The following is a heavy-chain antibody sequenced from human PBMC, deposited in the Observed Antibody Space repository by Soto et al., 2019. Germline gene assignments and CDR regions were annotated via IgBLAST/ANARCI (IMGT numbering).Heavy chain of an antibody. J-gene: IGHJ4*02. V-gene: IGHV3-21*01. Sequence: EVQLVESGGGLVKPGGSLRLSCAASGFTFSSYSMNWVRQAPGKGLEWVSSISRSSSDIYYGDSVKGRFTISRDNAKNSLYPQMNSLRAEDTAVYYCARASYYYDGSGYHGYWGKGTLVTVSS. D-gene: IGHD3-22*01. CDR1: GFTFSSYS. CDR3: ARASYYYDGSGYHGY. CDR2: ISRSSSDI.